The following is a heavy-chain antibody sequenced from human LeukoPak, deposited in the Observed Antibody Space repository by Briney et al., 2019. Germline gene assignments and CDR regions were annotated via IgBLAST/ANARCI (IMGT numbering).Heavy chain of an antibody. CDR3: ASRTRFGKLRFDY. CDR2: IYYTGST. D-gene: IGHD3-10*01. V-gene: IGHV4-39*01. CDR1: GGSISTSNYY. Sequence: SETLSLTCTVSGGSISTSNYYWGWIRQPPGKRLEWIGSIYYTGSTYYNPSLNSRVTVSVDTSKNQFSLKLSSVTAADTAVYYCASRTRFGKLRFDYWGREPWSPSPQ. J-gene: IGHJ4*02.